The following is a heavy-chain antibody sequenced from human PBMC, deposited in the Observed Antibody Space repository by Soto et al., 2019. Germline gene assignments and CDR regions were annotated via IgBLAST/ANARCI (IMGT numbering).Heavy chain of an antibody. CDR3: ARNLGYDFWSGYYSSHFDY. Sequence: QVTLKESGPVLVKPTETLTLTCTVSGFSLSNARMGVSWIRQPPGKALEWLAHIFSNDEKSYSTSLKSRLTIPKDTSKSQVVLTMTNMDPVDTAPYYCARNLGYDFWSGYYSSHFDYWGQGTLVTVSS. CDR1: GFSLSNARMG. D-gene: IGHD3-3*01. CDR2: IFSNDEK. V-gene: IGHV2-26*01. J-gene: IGHJ4*02.